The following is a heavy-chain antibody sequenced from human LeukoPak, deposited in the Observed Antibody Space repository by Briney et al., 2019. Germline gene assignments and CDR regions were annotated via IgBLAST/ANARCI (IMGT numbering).Heavy chain of an antibody. CDR3: ARGLVDYYYGLDV. Sequence: ASVKVSCKASGNTFPSYDINWVRQATGQGLEWMGWMNPNSGNTGYAPKLQGRVTMTRNTSISTAYMELSSLRAKDTAVYYCARGLVDYYYGLDVWGQGTTVTVSS. V-gene: IGHV1-8*01. CDR2: MNPNSGNT. CDR1: GNTFPSYD. J-gene: IGHJ6*02.